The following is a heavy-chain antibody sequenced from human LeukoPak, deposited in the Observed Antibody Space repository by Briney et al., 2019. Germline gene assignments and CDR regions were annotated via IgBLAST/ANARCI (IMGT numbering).Heavy chain of an antibody. D-gene: IGHD4-17*01. CDR1: GFTFSNAW. Sequence: PGGSLRLSCAASGFTFSNAWMSWVRQVPGKGLEWVGRIKSKTDGGTTDYAAPVKGRFTISRDDSKNTLYLQMNSLKTEDTAVYYCTTKRLRSPFDYWGQGTLVTVSS. CDR3: TTKRLRSPFDY. J-gene: IGHJ4*02. CDR2: IKSKTDGGTT. V-gene: IGHV3-15*01.